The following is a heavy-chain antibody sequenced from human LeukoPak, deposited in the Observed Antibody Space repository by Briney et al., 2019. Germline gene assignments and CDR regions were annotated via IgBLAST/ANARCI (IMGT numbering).Heavy chain of an antibody. D-gene: IGHD6-13*01. J-gene: IGHJ4*02. CDR3: ARGQGSHGQQLGDY. CDR2: MNPNSGNT. Sequence: GASVKVSCKASGYTFSSYDINWVRQATGQGLERMGWMNPNSGNTGYAQKFQGRVTMTTNTSISTAYMELSNLRSEDTAVYYCARGQGSHGQQLGDYWGQETLVTVSS. V-gene: IGHV1-8*01. CDR1: GYTFSSYD.